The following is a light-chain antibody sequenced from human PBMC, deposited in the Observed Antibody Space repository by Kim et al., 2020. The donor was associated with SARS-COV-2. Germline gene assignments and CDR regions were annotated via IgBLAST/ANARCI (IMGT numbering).Light chain of an antibody. J-gene: IGLJ2*01. Sequence: LGQTVRSTYQGDSLRSYYASWYQQKPGQAPVLVIYGKNNRPSGIPDRFSGSSSGNTASLTITGAQAEDEADYYCNSRDSSGNHLVVFGGGTQLTVL. CDR3: NSRDSSGNHLVV. V-gene: IGLV3-19*01. CDR2: GKN. CDR1: SLRSYY.